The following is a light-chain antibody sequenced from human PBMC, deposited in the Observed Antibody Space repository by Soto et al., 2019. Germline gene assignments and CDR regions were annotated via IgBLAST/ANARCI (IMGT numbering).Light chain of an antibody. CDR2: DVS. Sequence: QSALTQPASVSGSPGQSITISCTGTSSDVGGYEYVSWYQQHPGKAPKLMIYDVSIRPSGVSNRFSGSKSGNTASLTISGLQAEDEADYYCSSYTSSSTVVFGGGTKLTVL. CDR1: SSDVGGYEY. J-gene: IGLJ3*02. CDR3: SSYTSSSTVV. V-gene: IGLV2-14*01.